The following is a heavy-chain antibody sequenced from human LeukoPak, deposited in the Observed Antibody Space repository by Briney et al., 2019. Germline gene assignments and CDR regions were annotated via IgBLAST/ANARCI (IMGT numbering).Heavy chain of an antibody. D-gene: IGHD3-10*01. Sequence: ASVKVSCKASGYTFTSYGISWVRQAPGQGLEWMGWISAYNGNTNYAQKLQGRVTMTTDTSTSTAYMELRSLRSDDTAVYYCARHSRRFGEMSDAFDIWGQGTMVTVSS. CDR1: GYTFTSYG. CDR3: ARHSRRFGEMSDAFDI. J-gene: IGHJ3*02. V-gene: IGHV1-18*01. CDR2: ISAYNGNT.